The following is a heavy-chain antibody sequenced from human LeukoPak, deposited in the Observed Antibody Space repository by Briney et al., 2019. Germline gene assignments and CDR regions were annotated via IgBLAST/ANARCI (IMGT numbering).Heavy chain of an antibody. D-gene: IGHD3-10*01. V-gene: IGHV3-48*04. CDR3: ASLKFGGSDY. J-gene: IGHJ4*02. CDR2: ISSSSSTI. Sequence: GGSLRLSCAASGFTFTSYGMHWVRQAPGKGLEWVSYISSSSSTIYYADSVKGRFTISRDNAKNSLYLQMNSLRAEDTAVYYCASLKFGGSDYWGQGTLVAVSS. CDR1: GFTFTSYG.